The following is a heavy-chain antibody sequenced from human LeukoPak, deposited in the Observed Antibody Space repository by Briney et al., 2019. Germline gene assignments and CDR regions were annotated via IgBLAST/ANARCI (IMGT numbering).Heavy chain of an antibody. D-gene: IGHD2-2*01. CDR1: GYTFTSYG. V-gene: IGHV1-18*01. CDR2: ISAYNGNT. CDR3: ARESYGSSTSCLSYYYYGMDV. J-gene: IGHJ6*02. Sequence: EASVKVSCKASGYTFTSYGISWVRQAPGQGLEWMGWISAYNGNTNYAQKLQGRVTMTTDTSTSTAYMELRSLRSDDTAVYYCARESYGSSTSCLSYYYYGMDVWGQGTTVTVSS.